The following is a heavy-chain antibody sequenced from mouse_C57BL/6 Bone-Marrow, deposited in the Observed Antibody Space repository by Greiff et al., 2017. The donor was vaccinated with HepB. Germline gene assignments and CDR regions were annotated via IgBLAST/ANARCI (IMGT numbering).Heavy chain of an antibody. CDR1: GFSFNTYA. J-gene: IGHJ2*01. D-gene: IGHD2-5*01. V-gene: IGHV10-1*01. CDR3: VRQIVTLDFDY. CDR2: IRSKSNNYAT. Sequence: EVQVVESGGGLVQPKGSLKLSCAASGFSFNTYAMNWDRQAPGKGLEWVARIRSKSNNYATYYADSVKDRFTISRDDSESMLYLQMNNLKTEDTAMYYCVRQIVTLDFDYWGQGTTLTVSS.